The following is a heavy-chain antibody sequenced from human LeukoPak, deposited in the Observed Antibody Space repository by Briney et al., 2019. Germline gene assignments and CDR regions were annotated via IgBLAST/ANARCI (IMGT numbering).Heavy chain of an antibody. J-gene: IGHJ4*02. Sequence: GASVKVSCKASGGTFSSYAISWVRQAPGQGLEWMGWISAYNGNTNYAQKLQGRVTMTTDTSTSTAYMELRNLRSDDTAVYYCATKTYYYGSGSSFPFDYWGQGTLVTVSS. V-gene: IGHV1-18*01. D-gene: IGHD3-10*01. CDR1: GGTFSSYA. CDR3: ATKTYYYGSGSSFPFDY. CDR2: ISAYNGNT.